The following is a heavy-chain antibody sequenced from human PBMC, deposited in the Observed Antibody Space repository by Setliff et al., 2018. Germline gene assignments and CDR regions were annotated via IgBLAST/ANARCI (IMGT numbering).Heavy chain of an antibody. CDR3: ARGDYYDSSAYSPDTFDI. J-gene: IGHJ3*02. V-gene: IGHV4-4*08. CDR1: GGSISPHY. CDR2: IQTSGTT. D-gene: IGHD3-22*01. Sequence: SETLSLTCTVSGGSISPHYWIWIRQSPGKGLEWIGHIQTSGTTNYNPSLKSRVTISLDTSKNQFSLKLSSVTAADTAVYYCARGDYYDSSAYSPDTFDIWGQGTMVTVSS.